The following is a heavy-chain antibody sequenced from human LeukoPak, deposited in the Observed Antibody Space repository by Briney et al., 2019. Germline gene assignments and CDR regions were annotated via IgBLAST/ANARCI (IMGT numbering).Heavy chain of an antibody. D-gene: IGHD5-18*01. CDR2: IIPIFGTA. CDR3: AGAQLWLLPPGLYYYYGMDV. CDR1: GGTFSSYA. J-gene: IGHJ6*02. V-gene: IGHV1-69*13. Sequence: ASVKVSCKASGGTFSSYAISWVRQAPGQGLEWMGGIIPIFGTANYAQKFQGRVTITADESTSTAYMGLSSLRSEDTAVYYCAGAQLWLLPPGLYYYYGMDVWGQGTTVTVSS.